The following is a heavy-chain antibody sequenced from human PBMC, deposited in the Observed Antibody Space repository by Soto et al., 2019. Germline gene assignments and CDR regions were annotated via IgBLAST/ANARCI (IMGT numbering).Heavy chain of an antibody. CDR1: GGTFSSYA. Sequence: ASVKVSCKASGGTFSSYAISWVRQAPGQGLEWMGGIIPIFGTANYAQKFQGRVTITADESTSTAYMELSSLRSEDTAVYYCARDNTYYYDSSGYFDAFDIWG. J-gene: IGHJ3*02. CDR3: ARDNTYYYDSSGYFDAFDI. V-gene: IGHV1-69*13. CDR2: IIPIFGTA. D-gene: IGHD3-22*01.